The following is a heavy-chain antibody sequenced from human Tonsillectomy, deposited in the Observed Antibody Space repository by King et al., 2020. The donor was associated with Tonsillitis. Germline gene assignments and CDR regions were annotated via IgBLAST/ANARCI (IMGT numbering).Heavy chain of an antibody. Sequence: QLVQSGAEVKKPGASVKVSCKASGYTFSSYDINWGRQAPGQGPEWMGWMNPNSGNTGYAQKFQGRVTMTRNTSITTAYMELSSLRSEDTAVYYCSSALHNVYSNYNWFDPWGQGTLVTVSS. J-gene: IGHJ5*02. CDR1: GYTFSSYD. V-gene: IGHV1-8*01. D-gene: IGHD4-11*01. CDR3: SSALHNVYSNYNWFDP. CDR2: MNPNSGNT.